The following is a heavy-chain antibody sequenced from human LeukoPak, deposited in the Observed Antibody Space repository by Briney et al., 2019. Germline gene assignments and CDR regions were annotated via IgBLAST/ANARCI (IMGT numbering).Heavy chain of an antibody. D-gene: IGHD3-3*02. CDR2: IIPILGIA. V-gene: IGHV1-69*04. CDR3: AKCALGIHYYYYMDV. J-gene: IGHJ6*03. Sequence: SVKVSCKASGGTFSSYAISWVRQAPGQGLEWMGRIIPILGIANYAQKFQGRVTITADKSTSTAYMELSSLRAEDTAVYYCAKCALGIHYYYYMDVWGKGTTVTVSS. CDR1: GGTFSSYA.